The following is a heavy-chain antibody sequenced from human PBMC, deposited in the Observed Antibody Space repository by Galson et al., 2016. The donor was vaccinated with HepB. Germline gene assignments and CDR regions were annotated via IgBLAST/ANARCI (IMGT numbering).Heavy chain of an antibody. D-gene: IGHD6-13*01. Sequence: SLRLSCAASEFTFSTYGMHWVRQAPGKGLEWVALIWHDGSNKYYADSVKGRFTISRDNPKKSLYLQMNSLRAEDTAVYYCARAPIEVDGMRHYYYGMDVWGQGTTVTVSS. CDR1: EFTFSTYG. V-gene: IGHV3-33*01. J-gene: IGHJ6*02. CDR3: ARAPIEVDGMRHYYYGMDV. CDR2: IWHDGSNK.